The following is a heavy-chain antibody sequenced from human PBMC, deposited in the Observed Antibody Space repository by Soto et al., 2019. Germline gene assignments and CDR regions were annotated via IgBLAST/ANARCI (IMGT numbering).Heavy chain of an antibody. CDR3: ATDTRDSFYFDY. J-gene: IGHJ4*02. Sequence: GGSLRLSCVASAFTFSSHSMNWVRQAPGKGLEWVSNITNNRSTTYYADSVKGRFTISRDNSKNTLYLQMNSLRDEDTAVYYCATDTRDSFYFDYWGQGTLVTVSS. V-gene: IGHV3-48*02. CDR2: ITNNRSTT. CDR1: AFTFSSHS. D-gene: IGHD3-22*01.